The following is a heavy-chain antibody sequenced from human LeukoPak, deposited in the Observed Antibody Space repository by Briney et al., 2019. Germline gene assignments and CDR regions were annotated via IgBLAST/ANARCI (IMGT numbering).Heavy chain of an antibody. CDR1: GFTFSSYA. CDR2: ISGSGGST. J-gene: IGHJ4*02. CDR3: AKDGSQWLVPTNY. D-gene: IGHD6-19*01. Sequence: GGSLRLSCAASGFTFSSYAMSWVRQAPGKGLEWVSAISGSGGSTYYADSAKGRFTISRDNSKNTLYLQMNSLRAEDTAVYYCAKDGSQWLVPTNYWGQGTLVTVSS. V-gene: IGHV3-23*01.